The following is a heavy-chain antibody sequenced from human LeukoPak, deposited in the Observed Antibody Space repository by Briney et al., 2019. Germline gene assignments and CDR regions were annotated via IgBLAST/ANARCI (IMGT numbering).Heavy chain of an antibody. Sequence: SVKVSCKASGGTFSSYAISWARQAPGQGLEWMGGIIPIFGTANYAQKFQGRVTITTDESTSTAYMELSSLRSEDTAVFCCARGPYCSSTSCHPDWFDPWGQGTLVTVSS. CDR2: IIPIFGTA. J-gene: IGHJ5*02. V-gene: IGHV1-69*05. CDR1: GGTFSSYA. CDR3: ARGPYCSSTSCHPDWFDP. D-gene: IGHD2-2*01.